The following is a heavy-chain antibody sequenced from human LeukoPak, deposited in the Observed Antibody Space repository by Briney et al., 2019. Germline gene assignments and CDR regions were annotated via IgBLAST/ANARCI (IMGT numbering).Heavy chain of an antibody. CDR3: AKDFGNCINGVCYGTPFDY. CDR1: GFTFSSYA. D-gene: IGHD2-8*01. J-gene: IGHJ4*02. CDR2: ISGSGGST. V-gene: IGHV3-23*01. Sequence: PGGSPRLSCAASGFTFSSYAMSWVRQAPGKGLEWVSGISGSGGSTYYADSVKGRFAISRDNSKNTVYLQMSSLRAEDTAVYYRAKDFGNCINGVCYGTPFDYWGQGTLVTVSS.